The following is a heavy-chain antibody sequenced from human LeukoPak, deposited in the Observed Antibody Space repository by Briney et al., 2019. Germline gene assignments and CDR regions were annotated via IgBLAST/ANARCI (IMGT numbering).Heavy chain of an antibody. J-gene: IGHJ4*02. Sequence: SETLSLTCTVSGGSISSGGYYWSWIRQHPGKGLEWIGYIYYSGSTYYNPSLKSRVTISVDTSKNQFSLKLSSVTAADTAVYYCARGGGGSFIWGTHYYFDYGGQEPLFPVPS. CDR1: GGSISSGGYY. CDR2: IYYSGST. CDR3: ARGGGGSFIWGTHYYFDY. D-gene: IGHD3-16*01. V-gene: IGHV4-31*03.